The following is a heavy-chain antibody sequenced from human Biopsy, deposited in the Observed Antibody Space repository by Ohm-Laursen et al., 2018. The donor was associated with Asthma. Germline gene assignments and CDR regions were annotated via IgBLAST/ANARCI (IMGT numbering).Heavy chain of an antibody. CDR3: ARPSPNRDILHYYYHMDV. Sequence: SSVKVSCKASGGMFGNYAISWVRQAPGLGLEWMGGISPIFGSSNYAQRFQGRVTITADISTRTVYMGLSGLRFDDTAIYYCARPSPNRDILHYYYHMDVWGQGTTVIVSS. D-gene: IGHD3-3*02. J-gene: IGHJ6*02. CDR1: GGMFGNYA. V-gene: IGHV1-69*06. CDR2: ISPIFGSS.